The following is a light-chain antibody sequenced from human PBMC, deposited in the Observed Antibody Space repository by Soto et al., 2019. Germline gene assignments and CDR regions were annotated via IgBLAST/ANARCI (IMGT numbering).Light chain of an antibody. CDR2: GAS. CDR3: QQYHIWPSWT. V-gene: IGKV3-15*01. J-gene: IGKJ1*01. Sequence: EIVLTQSPATLSVSLGDSATLSCRASQSVSLSLAWYQMRPGQPPRLLIYGASTRATDIPARFSGSGSGTDFTLTNSSLQSEDFAVYFCQQYHIWPSWTFGQGTKVELK. CDR1: QSVSLS.